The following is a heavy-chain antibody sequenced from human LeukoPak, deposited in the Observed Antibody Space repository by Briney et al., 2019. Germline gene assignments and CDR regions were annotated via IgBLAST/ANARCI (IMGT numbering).Heavy chain of an antibody. J-gene: IGHJ4*02. D-gene: IGHD3-22*01. CDR2: IYPGDSDT. CDR1: GYSFSTYW. V-gene: IGHV5-51*01. Sequence: GESLKISCKGSGYSFSTYWIGWVRQMPGKGLEWMGIIYPGDSDTRYSPSFQGQVTISADKSINTAYLQWSSLKASDTAMYYCARRHYYDSSGYLLFDYWGQGTLVTVSS. CDR3: ARRHYYDSSGYLLFDY.